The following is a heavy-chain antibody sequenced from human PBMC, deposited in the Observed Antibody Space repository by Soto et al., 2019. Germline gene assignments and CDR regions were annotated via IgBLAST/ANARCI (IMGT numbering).Heavy chain of an antibody. Sequence: PSETLSLTCTVSGGSISSGGYYWSWIRQHPGKGLEWIGYIYYSGSTYYNPSLKSRVTISVDTSKNQFSLKLSPVTAADTAVYYCAREEIYYGSGSYPENWGQGTLVTVSS. CDR1: GGSISSGGYY. V-gene: IGHV4-31*03. CDR3: AREEIYYGSGSYPEN. CDR2: IYYSGST. D-gene: IGHD3-10*01. J-gene: IGHJ4*02.